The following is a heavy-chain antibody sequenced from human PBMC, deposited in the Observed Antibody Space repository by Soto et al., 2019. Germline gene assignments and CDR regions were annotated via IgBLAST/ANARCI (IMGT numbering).Heavy chain of an antibody. D-gene: IGHD3-10*01. CDR1: GFRFEDYA. J-gene: IGHJ6*02. CDR3: AKDHYGSAIYGMDV. Sequence: EVQLVESGGGLVQPGRSLRLSCAASGFRFEDYAMHWVGQAPGKGLEWVSGIAWNSDIIGYVDSVKGGLTISIDNGKNSLYLEMNSLRPEDTALYYCAKDHYGSAIYGMDVWGQGTTVTVSS. CDR2: IAWNSDII. V-gene: IGHV3-9*01.